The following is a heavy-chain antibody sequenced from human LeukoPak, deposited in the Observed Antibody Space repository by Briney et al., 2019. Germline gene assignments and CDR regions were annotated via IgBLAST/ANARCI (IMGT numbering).Heavy chain of an antibody. CDR2: IYYSGST. J-gene: IGHJ5*02. D-gene: IGHD3-16*01. V-gene: IGHV4-59*01. CDR1: GGSISSYY. Sequence: PSETLSLTCTVSGGSISSYYWSWIRQPPGKGLEWIGYIYYSGSTNYNPSLKSRATISVDTSKNQFSLKLSSVTAADTAVYYCARVKGGWFDPWGQGTLVTVSS. CDR3: ARVKGGWFDP.